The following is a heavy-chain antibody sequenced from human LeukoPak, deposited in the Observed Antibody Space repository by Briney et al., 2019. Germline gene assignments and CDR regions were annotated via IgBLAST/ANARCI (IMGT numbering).Heavy chain of an antibody. CDR1: GFTFSSYG. V-gene: IGHV3-33*01. Sequence: PGGSLRLSCAASGFTFSSYGMHWVRQAPGKGLEWVAVIWYDGSIKYYADSVKGRFTISRDNSKNTLYLQMNSLRAEDTAVYYCARDMMAGTHPYYYYGMDVWGQGTTVTVSS. D-gene: IGHD6-19*01. CDR2: IWYDGSIK. CDR3: ARDMMAGTHPYYYYGMDV. J-gene: IGHJ6*02.